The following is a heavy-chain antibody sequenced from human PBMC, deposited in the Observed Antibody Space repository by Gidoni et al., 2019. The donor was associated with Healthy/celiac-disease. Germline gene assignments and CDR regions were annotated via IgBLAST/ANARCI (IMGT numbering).Heavy chain of an antibody. CDR2: IDPSDSYT. D-gene: IGHD3-10*01. V-gene: IGHV5-10-1*03. J-gene: IGHJ4*02. Sequence: EVQLVQSGAEVKKPGESLRISCKGSGYSFTSYWISWVRQMPGKGLEWMGRIDPSDSYTNYSPSFQGHVTISADKSISTAYLQWSSLKASDTAMYYCSAMGITMVRGVNRGLYWGQGTLVTVSS. CDR1: GYSFTSYW. CDR3: SAMGITMVRGVNRGLY.